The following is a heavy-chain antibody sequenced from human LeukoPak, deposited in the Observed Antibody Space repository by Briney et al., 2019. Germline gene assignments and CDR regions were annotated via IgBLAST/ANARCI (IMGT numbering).Heavy chain of an antibody. CDR3: AKDPGYSYGYFDY. D-gene: IGHD5-18*01. CDR2: ISGGGGST. V-gene: IGHV3-23*01. Sequence: GGSLRLSCAASGLTFSTYAMSWVRQAPGKGLEWVSAISGGGGSTYYADSVKGRFTISRDNSKNTLYLQMNSLRAEDTAVYYCAKDPGYSYGYFDYWGQGTLVTVSS. J-gene: IGHJ4*02. CDR1: GLTFSTYA.